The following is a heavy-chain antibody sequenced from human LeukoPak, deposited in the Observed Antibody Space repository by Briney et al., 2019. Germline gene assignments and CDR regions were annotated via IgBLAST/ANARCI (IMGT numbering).Heavy chain of an antibody. CDR3: AREAYDFWSGYSGYYFDY. D-gene: IGHD3-3*01. J-gene: IGHJ4*02. CDR1: GFTFSIYS. CDR2: ISSSSSYI. Sequence: GGSLRLSCAASGFTFSIYSMNWVRQAPGKGLEWVSSISSSSSYIYYADSVKGRFTISRDNAKNSLYLQMNSVRAEDTAVYYCAREAYDFWSGYSGYYFDYWGQGTLVTVSS. V-gene: IGHV3-21*01.